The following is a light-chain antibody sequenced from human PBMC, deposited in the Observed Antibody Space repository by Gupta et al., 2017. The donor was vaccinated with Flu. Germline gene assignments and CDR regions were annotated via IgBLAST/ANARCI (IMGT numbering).Light chain of an antibody. CDR2: EGN. Sequence: QSALTQTASVSGSPGQSITISCTGTSTDVGSYNAVSWYQQHPGKAPKLIIYEGNKRPSEVSHRFSGSKSGNAASLTISGLQAEDEADYYCCSHARSGTFGFGGGTKVTVL. CDR3: CSHARSGTFG. V-gene: IGLV2-23*01. CDR1: STDVGSYNA. J-gene: IGLJ2*01.